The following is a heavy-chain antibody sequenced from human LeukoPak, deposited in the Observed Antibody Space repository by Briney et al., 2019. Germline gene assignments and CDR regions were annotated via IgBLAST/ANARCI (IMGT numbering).Heavy chain of an antibody. Sequence: SVKVSCKASGGTFSSYAISWVRQAPGQGLEWMGGIIPIFGTANYAQKFQGRVTITADESTSTAYMELSRLRSDDTAVYYCARDSYSSSLRPSNWFDPWGQGTLVTVSS. CDR3: ARDSYSSSLRPSNWFDP. D-gene: IGHD6-13*01. J-gene: IGHJ5*02. V-gene: IGHV1-69*13. CDR1: GGTFSSYA. CDR2: IIPIFGTA.